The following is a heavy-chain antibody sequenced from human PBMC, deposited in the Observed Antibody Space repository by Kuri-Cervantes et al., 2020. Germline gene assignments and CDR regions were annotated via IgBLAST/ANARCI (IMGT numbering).Heavy chain of an antibody. D-gene: IGHD3-10*01. CDR3: SKASAGFGELLDYDYGMDV. CDR2: INPNSGGT. CDR1: GYTFTGYY. Sequence: ASVKVSCKASGYTFTGYYMHWVRQAPGQGLEWMGWINPNSGGTNYAQKFQGRVTMTRDTSTSTAYMELSRLRSDDTAVYYCSKASAGFGELLDYDYGMDVWGQGTTVTVSS. J-gene: IGHJ6*02. V-gene: IGHV1-2*02.